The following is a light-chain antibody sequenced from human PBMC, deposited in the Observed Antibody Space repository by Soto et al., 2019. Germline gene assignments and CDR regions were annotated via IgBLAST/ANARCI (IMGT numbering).Light chain of an antibody. Sequence: DIQMTQSPSSLSASVGDRVTITCRASQGISNYLAWYQQKPGKVPKLLIYAASTLQSGVPSRFSGSGSGADFTLTISSLQPEDVATYYGQKYNSAPWTVGQGTKVEIK. V-gene: IGKV1-27*01. J-gene: IGKJ1*01. CDR1: QGISNY. CDR3: QKYNSAPWT. CDR2: AAS.